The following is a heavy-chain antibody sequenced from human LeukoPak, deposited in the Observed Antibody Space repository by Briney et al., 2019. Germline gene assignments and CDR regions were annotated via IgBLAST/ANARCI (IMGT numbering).Heavy chain of an antibody. D-gene: IGHD4/OR15-4a*01. CDR3: GRDFVNDAKARFDC. V-gene: IGHV1-46*01. CDR2: INPSGGST. Sequence: ASVKASCKASGYTFTSYYMHWVRQAPGQGLEWMGIINPSGGSTSYAQKFQGRVTMTRDMSTSTVYMELSSLRAEDTAIYFCGRDFVNDAKARFDCWGQGTLVTVSS. J-gene: IGHJ4*02. CDR1: GYTFTSYY.